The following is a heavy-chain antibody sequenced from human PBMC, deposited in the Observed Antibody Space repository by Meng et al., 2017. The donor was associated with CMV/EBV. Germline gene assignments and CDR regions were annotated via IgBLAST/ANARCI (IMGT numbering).Heavy chain of an antibody. CDR1: GGSISSSSYY. CDR3: ARDNTIFGVDARGMDV. J-gene: IGHJ6*02. V-gene: IGHV4-39*07. Sequence: SETLSLTCTVSGGSISSSSYYWGWIRQPPGKGLEWIGSIYYSGSTYYNPSLKSRVTISVDTSKNQFSLKLGSVTAADTAVYYCARDNTIFGVDARGMDVWGQGTTVTVSS. D-gene: IGHD3-3*01. CDR2: IYYSGST.